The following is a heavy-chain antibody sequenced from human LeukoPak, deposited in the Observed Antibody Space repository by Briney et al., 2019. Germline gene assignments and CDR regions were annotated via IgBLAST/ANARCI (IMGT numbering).Heavy chain of an antibody. CDR1: GFTFSSYG. CDR3: ARRFFDY. V-gene: IGHV3-30*03. J-gene: IGHJ4*02. Sequence: GGSLRLSCAASGFTFSSYGIYWVRQAPGKGLEWVAVISYDGSYKYYTESVKGRFTISRDSSKNTLYLQMDSLRAEDTAVYYCARRFFDYWGQGTLVTVSS. CDR2: ISYDGSYK.